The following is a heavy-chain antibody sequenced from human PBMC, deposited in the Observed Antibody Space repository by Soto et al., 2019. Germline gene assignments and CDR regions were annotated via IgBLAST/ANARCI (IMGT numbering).Heavy chain of an antibody. V-gene: IGHV1-69*02. J-gene: IGHJ4*02. CDR3: ARSCSDGSCLSDY. D-gene: IGHD2-15*01. Sequence: QVPLVQSGAEVKKPGSSVKVSCKASGGTFSSYTISWVRQAPGQGLEWMGRIIPILGIANYAQKFQGRVTITADKSTSTAYMELSSLTSEDTAVYYCARSCSDGSCLSDYWGQGTLVTVSS. CDR1: GGTFSSYT. CDR2: IIPILGIA.